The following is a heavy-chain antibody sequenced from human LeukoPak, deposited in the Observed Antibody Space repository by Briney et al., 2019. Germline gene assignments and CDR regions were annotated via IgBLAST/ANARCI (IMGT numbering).Heavy chain of an antibody. CDR3: ARELRGTRSWFHFAF. V-gene: IGHV4-59*01. Sequence: SETLSLTCTVSGVSISRFYWSWIRQPPGKGLEWIGYVYYTGITNYNPSLNSRVTISIDMSKKEYSLKLNSVTAADTAVYYYARELRGTRSWFHFAFWGQGSLVTVSS. CDR2: VYYTGIT. CDR1: GVSISRFY. J-gene: IGHJ4*02. D-gene: IGHD6-13*01.